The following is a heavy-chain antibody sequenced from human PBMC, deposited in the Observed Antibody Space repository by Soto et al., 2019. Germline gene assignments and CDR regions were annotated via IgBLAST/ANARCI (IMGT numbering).Heavy chain of an antibody. CDR1: GFTFSSYG. Sequence: QVQLVESGGGVVQPGRSLRLSCAASGFTFSSYGMHWVRQAPGKGLEWVAVISYDGSNKYYADSVKGRFPISRANSRNTLSLQMNSLRAEDTAVYYXXXXXXXXXXXXXXXXXXXXXWGQGTLVTVSS. CDR3: XXXXXXXXXXXXXXXXXXXX. CDR2: ISYDGSNK. J-gene: IGHJ5*02. V-gene: IGHV3-30*03.